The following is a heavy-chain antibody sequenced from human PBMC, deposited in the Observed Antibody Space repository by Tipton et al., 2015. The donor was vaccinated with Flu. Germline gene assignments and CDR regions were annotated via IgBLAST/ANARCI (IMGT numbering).Heavy chain of an antibody. CDR1: GGSISDYY. J-gene: IGHJ5*02. CDR2: IFYTGST. CDR3: ARVNRSWLVP. V-gene: IGHV4-59*13. Sequence: TLSLTCFLSGGSISDYYYTWIRQPPGKGLEWIGSIFYTGSTDYSPSLKSRVTISLDTSKNQFSLELTSMTAADTAVYYCARVNRSWLVPWGQGTLVTVSS.